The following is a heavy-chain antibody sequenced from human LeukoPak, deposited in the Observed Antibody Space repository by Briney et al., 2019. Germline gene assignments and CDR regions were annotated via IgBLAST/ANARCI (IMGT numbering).Heavy chain of an antibody. CDR2: IYYSGST. D-gene: IGHD6-13*01. J-gene: IGHJ1*01. Sequence: SETLSLTCTVSGASVRSHYWSWIRQPPGKGLEWIGYIYYSGSTNYNPSLKSRVTISVDTSKNQFSLKLSSVTAADTAVYYCACGLAAAGRESAEYFQHWGQGTLVTVSS. CDR3: ACGLAAAGRESAEYFQH. V-gene: IGHV4-59*08. CDR1: GASVRSHY.